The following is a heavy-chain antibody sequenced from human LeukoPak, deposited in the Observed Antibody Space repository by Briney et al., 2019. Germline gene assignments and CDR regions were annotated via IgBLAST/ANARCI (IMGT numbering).Heavy chain of an antibody. CDR2: ISDSGDTT. Sequence: GGSLRLSCAVSGFXFSSYGIHWVRQAPGKGLEWVSVISDSGDTTYYADSVKGRFTISRDNSKNTLYLQMNSLRAEDTAIYYCAKDARRSDGWYFFDHWGQGALVTVSS. CDR3: AKDARRSDGWYFFDH. CDR1: GFXFSSYG. D-gene: IGHD6-19*01. J-gene: IGHJ4*02. V-gene: IGHV3-23*01.